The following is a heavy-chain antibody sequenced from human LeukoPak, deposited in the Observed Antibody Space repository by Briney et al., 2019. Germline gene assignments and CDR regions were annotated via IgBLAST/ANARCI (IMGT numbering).Heavy chain of an antibody. CDR3: ARGFVVRGVSPIRPPLSGAFHI. V-gene: IGHV1-2*02. J-gene: IGHJ3*02. CDR1: GYNFTGYY. CDR2: INPNSGGT. D-gene: IGHD3-10*01. Sequence: ASVKVSCKASGYNFTGYYMHWVRQAPGQGLEWMGWINPNSGGTNYAQKFQGRVTMTRDTSISTAYMDLSGLRSDDTAVYYCARGFVVRGVSPIRPPLSGAFHIWGQGTMVTVSS.